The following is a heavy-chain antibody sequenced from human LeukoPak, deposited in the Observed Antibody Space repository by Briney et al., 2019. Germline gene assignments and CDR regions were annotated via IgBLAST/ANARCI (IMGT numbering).Heavy chain of an antibody. CDR3: AREPEIAVVTHFDY. V-gene: IGHV3-7*01. Sequence: SGGSLRLSCAASGFTFSSHWMSWVRQAPGKGLEWVANIKQDGSEKYYVDSVKGRFTISRDNAKNSLFLQMNSLRVEDTAVYYFAREPEIAVVTHFDYWGQGTLVTVSS. CDR2: IKQDGSEK. J-gene: IGHJ4*02. D-gene: IGHD3-22*01. CDR1: GFTFSSHW.